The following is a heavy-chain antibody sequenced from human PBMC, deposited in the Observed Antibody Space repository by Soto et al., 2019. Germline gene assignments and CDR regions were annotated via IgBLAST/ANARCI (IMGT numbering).Heavy chain of an antibody. CDR2: IWYDGSNK. CDR1: GFTFSSYG. D-gene: IGHD3-10*01. CDR3: AGSSGSSRYYYYYGMDV. J-gene: IGHJ6*02. Sequence: QVQLVESGGGVVQPGRSLRLSCAASGFTFSSYGMHWVRQAPGKGLEWVAVIWYDGSNKYYADSVKGRFTISRDNSKNTLYLQMNSLRAEDTAVYYCAGSSGSSRYYYYYGMDVWGQGTTVTVSS. V-gene: IGHV3-33*01.